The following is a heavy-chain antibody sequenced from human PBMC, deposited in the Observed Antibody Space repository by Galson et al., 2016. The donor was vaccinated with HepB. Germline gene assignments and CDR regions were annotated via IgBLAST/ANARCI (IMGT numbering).Heavy chain of an antibody. J-gene: IGHJ4*02. Sequence: SLRLSCAASGNAFSNNGMHWVRQAPGKGLEWVAVISYDGNNQYYRDSVKGRFTISRDNSKNTLFLQMNSLRPEDTAVYYCAKLLSRLGDGYKSNSDYWGQGTPVTVSS. CDR3: AKLLSRLGDGYKSNSDY. CDR2: ISYDGNNQ. D-gene: IGHD5-24*01. V-gene: IGHV3-30*18. CDR1: GNAFSNNG.